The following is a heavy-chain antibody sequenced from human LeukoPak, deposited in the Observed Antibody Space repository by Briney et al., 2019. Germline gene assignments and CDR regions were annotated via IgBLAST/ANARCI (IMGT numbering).Heavy chain of an antibody. V-gene: IGHV4-38-2*01. CDR2: IFHSGSI. J-gene: IGHJ3*01. CDR3: ARMGVSYYYDSSTYFPVAFDV. D-gene: IGHD3-22*01. CDR1: GYSITSGYY. Sequence: SETLSLTCAVSGYSITSGYYWGWVRQSPGRGLEGIGTIFHSGSIYYNPSLKSRLPLSVDTSKNQFSLKLNSLTAADTAVYYCARMGVSYYYDSSTYFPVAFDVWGQGTMVTVSA.